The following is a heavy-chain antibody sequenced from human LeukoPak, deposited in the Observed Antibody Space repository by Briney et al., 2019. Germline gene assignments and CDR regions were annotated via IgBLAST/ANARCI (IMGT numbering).Heavy chain of an antibody. D-gene: IGHD4/OR15-4a*01. CDR1: GYTFTDYY. CDR3: ARIDYGPYYYYYYGMDV. V-gene: IGHV1-2*02. Sequence: ASVKVSCKTSGYTFTDYYVHWVRQAPGQGLEWMGWINPNSGGTNYAQKSQGRVTMTRDTSISTAYMELSRLRSDDTAVYYCARIDYGPYYYYYYGMDVWGQGTTVTVSS. J-gene: IGHJ6*02. CDR2: INPNSGGT.